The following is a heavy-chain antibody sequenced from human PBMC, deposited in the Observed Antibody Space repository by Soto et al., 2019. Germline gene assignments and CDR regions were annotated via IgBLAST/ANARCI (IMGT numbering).Heavy chain of an antibody. J-gene: IGHJ4*02. Sequence: ASETLSLTCTVSGGSISSGDYYWSWIRQPPGKGLEWIGYIYYSGSTYYNPSLKSRVTISVDTSKNQFSLKLSSVTAADTAVYYCASSGTYYYDSSGYYHFDYWGQGTLVTVS. CDR3: ASSGTYYYDSSGYYHFDY. CDR2: IYYSGST. V-gene: IGHV4-30-4*01. CDR1: GGSISSGDYY. D-gene: IGHD3-22*01.